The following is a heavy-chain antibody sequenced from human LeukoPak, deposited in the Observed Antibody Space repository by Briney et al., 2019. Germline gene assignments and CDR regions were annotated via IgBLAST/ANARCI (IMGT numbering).Heavy chain of an antibody. D-gene: IGHD6-13*01. CDR1: GYTFTGYY. Sequence: ASVKVSCKASGYTFTGYYLHWVRQAPGQGLEWMGWINPSSGDTNYAQKFQGRVTMTRDTSISTAYMELSRLRSDDTAVYYCARGLYSSTWPFDYWGQGTLVTVSS. CDR2: INPSSGDT. J-gene: IGHJ4*02. CDR3: ARGLYSSTWPFDY. V-gene: IGHV1-2*02.